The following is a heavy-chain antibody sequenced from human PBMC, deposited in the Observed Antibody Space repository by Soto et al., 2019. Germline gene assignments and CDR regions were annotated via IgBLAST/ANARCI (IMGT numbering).Heavy chain of an antibody. J-gene: IGHJ4*02. Sequence: PGGSLRLSCAASGFTFSSYAMSWVRQAPGMGLEWVSSISGSGGSTYYADSVKGRFTISRDNSRSTVYLQMDSLRAEDTAVYYCAKAYRSTAQVHFDYWGQGTLVTVSS. CDR2: ISGSGGST. CDR1: GFTFSSYA. D-gene: IGHD6-13*01. V-gene: IGHV3-23*01. CDR3: AKAYRSTAQVHFDY.